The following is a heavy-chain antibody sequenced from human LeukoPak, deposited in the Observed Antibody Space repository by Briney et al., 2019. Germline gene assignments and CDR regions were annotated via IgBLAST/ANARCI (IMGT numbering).Heavy chain of an antibody. CDR1: GYTFTGYY. CDR2: INPNSGGT. CDR3: ARASLIWFGELLSPNWFDP. Sequence: GASVKVSCKASGYTFTGYYMHWVRQAPGQGLEWMGWINPNSGGTNYAQKLQGRVTMTTDTSTSTAYMELRSLRSDDTAVYYCARASLIWFGELLSPNWFDPWGQGTLVTVSS. J-gene: IGHJ5*02. V-gene: IGHV1-2*02. D-gene: IGHD3-10*01.